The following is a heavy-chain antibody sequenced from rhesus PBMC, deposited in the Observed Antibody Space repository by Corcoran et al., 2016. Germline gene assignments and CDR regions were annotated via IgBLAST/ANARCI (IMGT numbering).Heavy chain of an antibody. D-gene: IGHD3-3*01. CDR2: IRSKSNNYET. Sequence: EVQLVESGGGLVQLGGSLRLSCAASGFTFSSSAMHWVRQASGKGLDWVGLIRSKSNNYETVYAASVKGRFTISRDDSKNTAYLQMNSLKTEDTAVYYCARDVEYYNIWTGYSFFDYWGQGVLVTVSS. J-gene: IGHJ4*01. CDR3: ARDVEYYNIWTGYSFFDY. CDR1: GFTFSSSA. V-gene: IGHV3-118*01.